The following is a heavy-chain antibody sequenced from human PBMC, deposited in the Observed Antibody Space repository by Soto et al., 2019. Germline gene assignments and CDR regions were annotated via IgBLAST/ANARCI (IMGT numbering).Heavy chain of an antibody. CDR3: ARMKLARLDL. V-gene: IGHV1-69*09. CDR2: ITPNIPLT. CDR1: GVSFNSYG. J-gene: IGHJ4*02. Sequence: QVQLLQSGAEVKRPGSSVRVSCKASGVSFNSYGFAWVRQAPGQGLEWLGKITPNIPLTNNAQSFQGRVTITAETSTSTSYLELPSLTSEDTAVYYCARMKLARLDLWGQGTLVTVSS.